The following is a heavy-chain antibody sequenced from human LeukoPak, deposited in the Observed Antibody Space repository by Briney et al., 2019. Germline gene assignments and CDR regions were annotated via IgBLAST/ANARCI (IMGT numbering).Heavy chain of an antibody. CDR1: GYTFTGYY. V-gene: IGHV1-2*02. CDR2: INPNSGGT. Sequence: ASVKVSCKASGYTFTGYYMHWVRKAPGQGLEWMGWINPNSGGTNYAQKFQGRVTMTRDTSISTAYMELSRLRSDDTAVYYCARISKAVVVPADYYMDVWGKGTTVTVSS. CDR3: ARISKAVVVPADYYMDV. D-gene: IGHD2-2*01. J-gene: IGHJ6*03.